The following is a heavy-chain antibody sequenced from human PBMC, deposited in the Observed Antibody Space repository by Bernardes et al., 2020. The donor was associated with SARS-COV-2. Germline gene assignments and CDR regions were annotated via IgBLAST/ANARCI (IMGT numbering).Heavy chain of an antibody. V-gene: IGHV3-11*01. CDR1: GFTFSDYY. CDR3: ARSPYYYDSSGYYYSSGMDV. CDR2: ISSSGSTI. D-gene: IGHD3-22*01. J-gene: IGHJ6*02. Sequence: GGSLRLSCAASGFTFSDYYMSWIRQAPGKGLEWVSYISSSGSTIYYADSVKGRFTISRDNAKNSLYLQMNSLRAEDTAVYYCARSPYYYDSSGYYYSSGMDVWGQGTTVTVSS.